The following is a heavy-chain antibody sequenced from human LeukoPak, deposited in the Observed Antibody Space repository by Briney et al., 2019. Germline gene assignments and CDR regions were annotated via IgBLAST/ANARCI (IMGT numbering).Heavy chain of an antibody. Sequence: PPETLSLTCSVSGDSINTYYWTWIRQPPGKGLEWIANIYFTGSTKYNPSLKSRISMSVDTSKNQFSLKPASVTAADTAVYYCARKGYSISWYSPWGQGTLVTVSS. J-gene: IGHJ5*02. CDR2: IYFTGST. V-gene: IGHV4-59*13. CDR3: ARKGYSISWYSP. CDR1: GDSINTYY. D-gene: IGHD6-13*01.